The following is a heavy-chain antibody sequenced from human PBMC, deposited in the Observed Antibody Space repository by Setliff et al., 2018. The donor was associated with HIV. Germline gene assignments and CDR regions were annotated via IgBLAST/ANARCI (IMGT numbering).Heavy chain of an antibody. CDR1: GGSISSHY. D-gene: IGHD6-19*01. J-gene: IGHJ4*02. Sequence: SETLSLTCTVSGGSISSHYWSWIRQPPGKGLEWIGYIYNSGTTNYNPSLKSRVTMSVDTSKNQFSLKLTSVTAADTAVYYCAREVGHRSGYYRGSFDYWGQGTLVTVSS. CDR2: IYNSGTT. CDR3: AREVGHRSGYYRGSFDY. V-gene: IGHV4-59*11.